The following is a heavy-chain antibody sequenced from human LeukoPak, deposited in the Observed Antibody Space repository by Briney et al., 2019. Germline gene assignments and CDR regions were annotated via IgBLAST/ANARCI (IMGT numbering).Heavy chain of an antibody. CDR1: GGSISSYY. CDR3: ARAGVVPAAYYYYYYMDV. J-gene: IGHJ6*03. Sequence: SETLSLTCTVSGGSISSYYWSWVRQPAGKGLEWIGRIYTSGSTNYNPSLKSRVTMSVDTSKDQFSLKLSSVTAADTAVYYCARAGVVPAAYYYYYYMDVWGKGTTVTVSS. CDR2: IYTSGST. D-gene: IGHD2-2*01. V-gene: IGHV4-4*07.